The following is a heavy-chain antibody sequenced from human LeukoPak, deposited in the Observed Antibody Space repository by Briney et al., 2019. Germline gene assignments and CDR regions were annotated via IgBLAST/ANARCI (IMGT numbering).Heavy chain of an antibody. D-gene: IGHD2-15*01. CDR1: GLIFSNYG. J-gene: IGHJ4*02. CDR2: ISYDGNTE. CDR3: AKHLGGGYGQDY. Sequence: PGRSLRLSCAASGLIFSNYGMHWVRQAPGKGLQWVAFISYDGNTEYVGDSVQGRFTVSRDNSMNTLYLQMNTLTADDTAVYYCAKHLGGGYGQDYWGQGTLVTVSS. V-gene: IGHV3-30*18.